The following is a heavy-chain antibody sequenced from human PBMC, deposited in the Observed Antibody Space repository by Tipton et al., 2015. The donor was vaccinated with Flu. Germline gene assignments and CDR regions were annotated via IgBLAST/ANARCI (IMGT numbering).Heavy chain of an antibody. Sequence: QLVQSGTEVKKPGASVKVSCKASGYTFTSYDINWVRQATGQGLEWMGWMNPNSGNTGYAQKFQGRVTMTRNTSISTAYMELSSLGAGGPAVYYCQVGGGDWFDPWGQGTLVTVSS. CDR1: GYTFTSYD. D-gene: IGHD1-26*01. CDR3: QVGGGDWFDP. V-gene: IGHV1-8*01. J-gene: IGHJ5*02. CDR2: MNPNSGNT.